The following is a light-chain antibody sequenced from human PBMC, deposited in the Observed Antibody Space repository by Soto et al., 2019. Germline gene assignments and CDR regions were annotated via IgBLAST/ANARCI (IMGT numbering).Light chain of an antibody. CDR1: QSVSSN. Sequence: EIVMTQSPATLSVSPGERATLSCRASQSVSSNLAWYQQKPGQAPRLLIYGASTRATGIPARFSGSGSGTEFTLTISSLQSEDCAVYYCQQYKNWPTTFGQGTKLEIK. V-gene: IGKV3-15*01. J-gene: IGKJ2*01. CDR3: QQYKNWPTT. CDR2: GAS.